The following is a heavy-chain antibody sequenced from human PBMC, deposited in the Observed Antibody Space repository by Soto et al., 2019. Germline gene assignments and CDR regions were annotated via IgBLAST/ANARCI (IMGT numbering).Heavy chain of an antibody. J-gene: IGHJ5*02. V-gene: IGHV4-30-4*01. CDR3: ARERPDGSRLDP. Sequence: QVQLQESGPGLVKPSQTLSLTCTVSGGSISSGDYYWSWIRQPPGKGLEWIGYIYYSGSTYYNPSLKSGVTISVATPKNQFSLKLSSVTAADTAVYYCARERPDGSRLDPWGQGTLVTVSS. CDR2: IYYSGST. D-gene: IGHD6-13*01. CDR1: GGSISSGDYY.